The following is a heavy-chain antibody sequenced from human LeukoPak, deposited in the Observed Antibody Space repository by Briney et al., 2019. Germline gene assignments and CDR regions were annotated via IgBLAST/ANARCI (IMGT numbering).Heavy chain of an antibody. V-gene: IGHV1-69*05. CDR2: IIPIFGTA. CDR3: ARDRQYYDSSGYYPGTFDI. J-gene: IGHJ3*02. CDR1: GGTFSSYA. Sequence: GASVKVSCKASGGTFSSYAISWVRQAPGQGLEWMGGIIPIFGTANYAQKFQGRVTITTDESTSTAYMELSSLRSEDTAVYYCARDRQYYDSSGYYPGTFDIWGQGTMVTVSS. D-gene: IGHD3-22*01.